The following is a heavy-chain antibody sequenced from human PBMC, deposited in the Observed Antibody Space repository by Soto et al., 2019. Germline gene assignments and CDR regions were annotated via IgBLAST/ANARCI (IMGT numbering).Heavy chain of an antibody. V-gene: IGHV3-30*18. CDR1: GFSFSSYG. CDR2: ISYDGSNK. CDR3: AKDLFSGGSYPNWFDP. Sequence: QVQLVESGGGVVQPGRSLRLSCAASGFSFSSYGMHWVRQAPGMGLEWVALISYDGSNKFYANSVKGRFTISRDNSKNTLYLQVNSLRAEDTAVYYCAKDLFSGGSYPNWFDPWGQGTLVTVSS. J-gene: IGHJ5*02. D-gene: IGHD1-26*01.